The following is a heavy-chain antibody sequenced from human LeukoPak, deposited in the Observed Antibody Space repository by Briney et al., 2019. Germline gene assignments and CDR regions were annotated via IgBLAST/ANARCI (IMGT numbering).Heavy chain of an antibody. CDR1: GGSFSGYY. CDR3: ARGITMIVVVKSYYFDY. Sequence: SETLSLTCAVYGGSFSGYYWSWIRQPPGKGLEWIGEINHSGSTNYNPSLKSRVTISVDTPKNQFSLKLSSVTAADTAVYYCARGITMIVVVKSYYFDYWGQGTLVTVSS. J-gene: IGHJ4*02. CDR2: INHSGST. D-gene: IGHD3-22*01. V-gene: IGHV4-34*01.